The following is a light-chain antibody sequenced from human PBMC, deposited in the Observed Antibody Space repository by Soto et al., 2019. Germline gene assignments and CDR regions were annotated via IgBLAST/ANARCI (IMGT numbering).Light chain of an antibody. CDR1: HSIGAW. Sequence: DIQMTQSPSTLSASVGDRVTITCRASHSIGAWLAWYQQKAGKAPNLLIYKASRLESGVPSRFSGSGSETEFTLTISGLQPGDSATYYCQQYNSYSPTFGQGTKVEVK. J-gene: IGKJ1*01. CDR3: QQYNSYSPT. CDR2: KAS. V-gene: IGKV1-5*03.